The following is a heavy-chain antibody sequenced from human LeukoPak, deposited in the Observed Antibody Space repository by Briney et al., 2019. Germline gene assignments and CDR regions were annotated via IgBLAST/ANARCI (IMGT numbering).Heavy chain of an antibody. CDR3: AGGRRGYNSKPFDP. J-gene: IGHJ5*02. CDR2: INHSGST. Sequence: PSEPLTLTCAVYGGSFSGYYWSWIRQPPGKGLEWIGEINHSGSTNYNPSLKSRVTISVDTYKNQFSLKLSSVTAADTAVYCCAGGRRGYNSKPFDPWGQGTLVTVSS. V-gene: IGHV4-34*01. D-gene: IGHD5-24*01. CDR1: GGSFSGYY.